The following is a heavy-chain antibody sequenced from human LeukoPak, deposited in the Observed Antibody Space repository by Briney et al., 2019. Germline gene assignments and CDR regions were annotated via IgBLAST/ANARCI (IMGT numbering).Heavy chain of an antibody. CDR3: ARGHLGYCSGGSCHRFDY. CDR1: GGSFSGYY. D-gene: IGHD2-15*01. Sequence: PETLSLTCAVYGGSFSGYYWSWIRQPPGKGLEWIGEINHSGSTNYNPSLKSRVTISVDTSKNQFSLKLSSVTAADTAVYYCARGHLGYCSGGSCHRFDYWGQGTLVTVSS. V-gene: IGHV4-34*01. J-gene: IGHJ4*02. CDR2: INHSGST.